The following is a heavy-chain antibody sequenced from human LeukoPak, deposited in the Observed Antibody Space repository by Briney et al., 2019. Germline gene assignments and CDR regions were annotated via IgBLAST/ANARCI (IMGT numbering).Heavy chain of an antibody. CDR2: IYYSGST. Sequence: SETLSLTCTVSGGSISSYYWSWLRQPPGKGLEWIGYIYYSGSTNYNPSLKSRVTISVDTSKNQFSLKLSSVTAADTAVYYCARVPYYDFWSGYYADYWGQGTLVTVSS. J-gene: IGHJ4*02. D-gene: IGHD3-3*01. CDR1: GGSISSYY. CDR3: ARVPYYDFWSGYYADY. V-gene: IGHV4-59*12.